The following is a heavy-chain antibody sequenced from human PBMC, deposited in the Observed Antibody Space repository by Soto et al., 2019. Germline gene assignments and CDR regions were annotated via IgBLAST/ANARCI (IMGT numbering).Heavy chain of an antibody. CDR1: GFTFSSYA. V-gene: IGHV3-30-3*01. Sequence: GGSLRLSCAASGFTFSSYAMHWVRQAPGKGLEWVAVISYDGSNKYYADSVKGRFTISRDNSKNTLYLQMNSLRAEDTAVYYCARVVRGDYSTSYFDYWGQGTLVTVSS. CDR2: ISYDGSNK. D-gene: IGHD4-17*01. J-gene: IGHJ4*02. CDR3: ARVVRGDYSTSYFDY.